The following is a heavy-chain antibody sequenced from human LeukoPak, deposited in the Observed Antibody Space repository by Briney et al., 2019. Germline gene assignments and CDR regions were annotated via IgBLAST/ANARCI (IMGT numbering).Heavy chain of an antibody. Sequence: EYAASVKGRFTISRDDSKSIAYLQMNSLKTEDTSVYYCSSVTLILVALDSWGQGTLVTVSS. D-gene: IGHD3-22*01. CDR3: SSVTLILVALDS. J-gene: IGHJ4*02. V-gene: IGHV3-49*02.